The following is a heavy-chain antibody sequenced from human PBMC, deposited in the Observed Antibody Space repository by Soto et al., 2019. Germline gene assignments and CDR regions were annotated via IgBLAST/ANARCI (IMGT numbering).Heavy chain of an antibody. D-gene: IGHD5-18*01. J-gene: IGHJ6*02. Sequence: SETLSLTCTVSGGSIRSGGYYWSWVRQNPRRGLEWIGNIYYSGNTYYNPSLKSRLTISVDTSKNQFSLNLSSVTAADTAVHYCARDRLMATAGTARHYFGLDVWGQGTTVTVSS. V-gene: IGHV4-31*03. CDR2: IYYSGNT. CDR3: ARDRLMATAGTARHYFGLDV. CDR1: GGSIRSGGYY.